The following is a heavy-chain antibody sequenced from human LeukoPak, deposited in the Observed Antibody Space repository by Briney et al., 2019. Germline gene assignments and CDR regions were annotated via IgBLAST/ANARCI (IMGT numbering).Heavy chain of an antibody. Sequence: PSETLSLTCAVYGGSFSGYYWSWIRQPPGKGLEWIGEINHSGSTNYNPSLKSRVTISVDTSKNQFSLKLSSVTAADTAVYYCARGGGYCSYWGQGTLVTVSP. CDR2: INHSGST. J-gene: IGHJ4*02. D-gene: IGHD2-15*01. CDR3: ARGGGYCSY. V-gene: IGHV4-34*01. CDR1: GGSFSGYY.